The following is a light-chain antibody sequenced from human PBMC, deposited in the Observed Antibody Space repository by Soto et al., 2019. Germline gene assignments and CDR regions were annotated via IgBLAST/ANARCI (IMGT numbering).Light chain of an antibody. CDR2: EVN. CDR3: SSYTSSSTLYV. Sequence: QSALTQPASVSGSPGQSITVSCTGTSSDVGGYKYVSWYQHHPGRAPKLMIYEVNNRPSGVSHRFSGSKSGNTASLTISGLQAEDEADYYCSSYTSSSTLYVFGTGTKLTVL. V-gene: IGLV2-14*01. J-gene: IGLJ1*01. CDR1: SSDVGGYKY.